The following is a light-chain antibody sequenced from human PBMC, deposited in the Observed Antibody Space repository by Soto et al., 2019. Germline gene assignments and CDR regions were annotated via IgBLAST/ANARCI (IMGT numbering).Light chain of an antibody. CDR3: QHFGTSRT. CDR1: QSIGGNY. CDR2: GAS. J-gene: IGKJ1*01. V-gene: IGKV3-20*01. Sequence: EIVLTQSPGTLSLSPGERATLSCRASQSIGGNYLAWYQQKPSQAPRLLIYGASIRATGIPDRFSGSGSGTDFTLTISRLEPEDFAVYCCQHFGTSRTFGQGTKVEI.